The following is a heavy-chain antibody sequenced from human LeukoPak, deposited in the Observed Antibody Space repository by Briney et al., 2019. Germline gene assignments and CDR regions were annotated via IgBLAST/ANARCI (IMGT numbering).Heavy chain of an antibody. CDR1: GGSISSSSSIY. CDR2: IYHSGAT. CDR3: ARNGGNSDYGY. Sequence: SETLSLTCAVSGGSISSSSSIYWTWVRQPPGKGLEWIGEIYHSGATNYNPSLKSRVTMLLDKSKNQFSLKLNSVTAADTAVYYCARNGGNSDYGYWGQGTLVTVS. D-gene: IGHD4-23*01. V-gene: IGHV4-4*02. J-gene: IGHJ4*02.